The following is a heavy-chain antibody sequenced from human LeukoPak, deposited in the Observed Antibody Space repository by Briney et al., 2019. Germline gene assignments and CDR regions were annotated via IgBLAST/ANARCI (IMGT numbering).Heavy chain of an antibody. CDR2: IYTSGST. J-gene: IGHJ4*02. V-gene: IGHV4-4*09. CDR1: GGSISSYY. CDR3: ARQGGSYADFDY. D-gene: IGHD1-26*01. Sequence: SETLSLTRTVSGGSISSYYWSWIRQPPGKGLEWIGYIYTSGSTNYNPSLKSRVTISVDTSKNQFSLKLSSVTAADTAVYYCARQGGSYADFDYWGQGTLVTVSS.